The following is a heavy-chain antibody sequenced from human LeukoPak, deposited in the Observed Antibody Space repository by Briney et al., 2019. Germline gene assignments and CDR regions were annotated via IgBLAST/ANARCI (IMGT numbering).Heavy chain of an antibody. CDR2: ISSSSSYI. CDR3: ARGTDYDILTGYGT. J-gene: IGHJ5*02. CDR1: GFTFSSYS. D-gene: IGHD3-9*01. V-gene: IGHV3-21*01. Sequence: GGSLRLSCAASGFTFSSYSMNWVRQAPGKGLEWVSSISSSSSYIYYAEPVKGRFTISRDNAKNSLYLQMNSLRAEDTAVYYCARGTDYDILTGYGTWGQGTLVTVSS.